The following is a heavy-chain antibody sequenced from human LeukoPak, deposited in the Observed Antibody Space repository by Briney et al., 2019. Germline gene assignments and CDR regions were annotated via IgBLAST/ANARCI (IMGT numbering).Heavy chain of an antibody. J-gene: IGHJ1*01. D-gene: IGHD3-22*01. CDR3: ARRPGVRGYSGLVYFQY. CDR1: DDSIRNNYY. Sequence: PSETLSLTCAVSDDSIRNNYYWGRIRQPPGKGLEWIGSIYHSGSTYYNPSHKSRVTISADTSKNQFSLKVNSVTAADTAVYYCARRPGVRGYSGLVYFQYWGQGTLVIVSS. V-gene: IGHV4-38-2*01. CDR2: IYHSGST.